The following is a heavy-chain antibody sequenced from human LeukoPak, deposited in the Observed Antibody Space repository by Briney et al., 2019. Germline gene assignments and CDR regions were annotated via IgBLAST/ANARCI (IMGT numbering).Heavy chain of an antibody. CDR2: ISTSGSTI. CDR1: GFTFSTYE. V-gene: IGHV3-48*03. CDR3: TRIGYTYGYSFDY. J-gene: IGHJ4*02. D-gene: IGHD5-18*01. Sequence: PGGSLRLSCAASGFTFSTYEMNWVRQAPGKGLEWVSYISTSGSTIYSADSVKGRFTISRDNAKSSLYLQMNSLRAEDTAIYYCTRIGYTYGYSFDYWGQGTLVTVSS.